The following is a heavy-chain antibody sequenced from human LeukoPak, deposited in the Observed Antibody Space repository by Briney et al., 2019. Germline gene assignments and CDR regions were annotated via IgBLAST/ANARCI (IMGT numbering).Heavy chain of an antibody. CDR1: GNTFTSED. CDR3: ASLNYYDSSGYSRYYYYYYMDV. V-gene: IGHV1-69*13. J-gene: IGHJ6*03. CDR2: IIPIFGTA. Sequence: SVKVSCKASGNTFTSEDINWVRQAPGQGLEWMGWIIPIFGTANYAQKFQGRVTITADESTSTAYMGLSSLRSEDTAVYYCASLNYYDSSGYSRYYYYYYMDVWGKGTTVTVSS. D-gene: IGHD3-22*01.